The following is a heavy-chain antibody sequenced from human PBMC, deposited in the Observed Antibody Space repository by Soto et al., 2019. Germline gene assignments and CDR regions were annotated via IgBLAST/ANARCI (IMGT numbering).Heavy chain of an antibody. CDR1: GYTFTSYA. V-gene: IGHV1-3*01. Sequence: ASVKVSCKGSGYTFTSYAMHWVRQAPGQRLEWMGWINAGNGNTKYSQKFQGRVAITRDTSASTAYMELSSLRSEDTAVYYCARDYGDYTYPFDYWGQGTLVTVSS. D-gene: IGHD4-17*01. CDR3: ARDYGDYTYPFDY. J-gene: IGHJ4*02. CDR2: INAGNGNT.